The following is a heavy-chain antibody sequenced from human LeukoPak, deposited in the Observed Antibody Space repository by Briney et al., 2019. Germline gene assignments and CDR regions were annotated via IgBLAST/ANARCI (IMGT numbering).Heavy chain of an antibody. J-gene: IGHJ3*02. CDR2: LNWNGGST. CDR3: AKDRSFIGLDI. CDR1: GFKFDDHG. V-gene: IGHV3-20*04. D-gene: IGHD1-26*01. Sequence: GGSLRLSCAASGFKFDDHGMSWVRQAPGKGLEWVSGLNWNGGSTGYADSVKGRFTISRDNAKNSLYLQMNSLRAEDTALYYCAKDRSFIGLDIWGQGTMVTVSS.